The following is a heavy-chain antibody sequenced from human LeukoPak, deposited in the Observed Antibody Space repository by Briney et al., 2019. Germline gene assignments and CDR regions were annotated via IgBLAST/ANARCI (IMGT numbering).Heavy chain of an antibody. V-gene: IGHV3-21*01. CDR2: ISSSSTYI. Sequence: GGSLRLSCVASGFPFRSFSMNWVRQAPGKGLEWVSSISSSSTYIYYADSVKGRFTISRDNAKNSLYLQMNSLRVEDTAVYYCARAEGSGSSFDYWGQGPLVTVSS. J-gene: IGHJ4*02. D-gene: IGHD3-10*01. CDR3: ARAEGSGSSFDY. CDR1: GFPFRSFS.